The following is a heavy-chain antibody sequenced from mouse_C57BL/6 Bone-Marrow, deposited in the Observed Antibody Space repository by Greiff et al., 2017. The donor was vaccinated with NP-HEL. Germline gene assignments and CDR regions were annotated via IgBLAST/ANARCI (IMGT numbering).Heavy chain of an antibody. Sequence: QVQLQQPGAELVMPGASVKLSCKASGYTFPSYWMHWVKQRPGQGLEWLGEIDPSDSYTNYNQKFKGKSTLTVDTSSSTAYMQLSSLTAEDSAVYYGARGPLYDGSSYEGDYWGQGTSVTVSS. CDR3: ARGPLYDGSSYEGDY. D-gene: IGHD1-1*01. J-gene: IGHJ4*01. CDR1: GYTFPSYW. V-gene: IGHV1-69*01. CDR2: IDPSDSYT.